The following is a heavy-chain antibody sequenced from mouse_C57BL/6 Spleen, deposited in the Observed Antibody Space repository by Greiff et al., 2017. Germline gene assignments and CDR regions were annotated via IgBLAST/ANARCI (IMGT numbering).Heavy chain of an antibody. CDR3: ARDGSSYGTWFAY. D-gene: IGHD1-1*01. J-gene: IGHJ3*01. Sequence: VQLQQSGAELVRPGASVKLSCKASGYTFTDYYINWVQQSPGQGLEWIARISPGSGNTYYNEKFKGKATLTAEKSSSTAYMQLSSLTSEDSAVYFCARDGSSYGTWFAYWGQGTLVTVSA. CDR2: ISPGSGNT. CDR1: GYTFTDYY. V-gene: IGHV1-76*01.